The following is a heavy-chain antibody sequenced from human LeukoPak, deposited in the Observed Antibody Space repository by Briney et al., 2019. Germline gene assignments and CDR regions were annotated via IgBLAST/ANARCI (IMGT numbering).Heavy chain of an antibody. CDR1: GFTFSSYS. CDR3: ANILPPRGLQKDYYYYYGMDV. CDR2: ISRSGSST. J-gene: IGHJ6*02. D-gene: IGHD3-9*01. Sequence: QTGGSLRLSYAASGFTFSSYSMNWVRQAPGKGLERVSYISRSGSSTYYADSAEGRFIISRDNAKNSLYLQMNGLRDEDTAVYYCANILPPRGLQKDYYYYYGMDVWGQGTTVTVSS. V-gene: IGHV3-48*02.